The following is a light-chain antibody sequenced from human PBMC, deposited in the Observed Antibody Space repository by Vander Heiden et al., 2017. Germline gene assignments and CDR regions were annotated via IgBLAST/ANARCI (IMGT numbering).Light chain of an antibody. CDR3: QQTYSTPLT. CDR2: AAS. J-gene: IGKJ4*01. Sequence: DIQMTHSPSSLSFSLGDRVTITCRASQNISNFLNWYQQKPGKAPKLLIYAASSLQSGVPSRFSGSGSGTDFTLTISSLQPEDFATYYCQQTYSTPLTFGGGTKVEIK. CDR1: QNISNF. V-gene: IGKV1-39*01.